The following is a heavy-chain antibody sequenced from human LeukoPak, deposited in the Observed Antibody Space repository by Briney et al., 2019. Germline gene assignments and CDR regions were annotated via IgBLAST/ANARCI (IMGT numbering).Heavy chain of an antibody. CDR1: GGSISSYY. CDR3: ARGPGDYVDY. D-gene: IGHD4-17*01. V-gene: IGHV4-59*01. J-gene: IGHJ4*02. CDR2: IYYSGST. Sequence: SETLPLACTVSGGSISSYYWSCIRQPPGKGLEWIGYIYYSGSTNYNPSLKSRVTISVDTSKNQFSLKLSSVTAADTAVYYCARGPGDYVDYWGQGTLVTVSS.